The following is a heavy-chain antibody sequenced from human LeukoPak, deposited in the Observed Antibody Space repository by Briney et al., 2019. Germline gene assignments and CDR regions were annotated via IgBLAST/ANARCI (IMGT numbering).Heavy chain of an antibody. Sequence: GGSLRLSCAASGFTFDDYAMHWVRHAPGKGLEWVSGISWNSGSIGYADSVKGRFTISRDNAKNSLYLQMNSLRAEDTAVYYCARAPITMVRGVISSRNYYYYGMDVWGQGTTVTVSS. D-gene: IGHD3-10*01. CDR1: GFTFDDYA. CDR3: ARAPITMVRGVISSRNYYYYGMDV. CDR2: ISWNSGSI. J-gene: IGHJ6*02. V-gene: IGHV3-9*01.